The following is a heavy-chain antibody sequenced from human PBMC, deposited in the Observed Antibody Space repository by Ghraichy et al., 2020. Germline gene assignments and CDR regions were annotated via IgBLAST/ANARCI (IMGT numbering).Heavy chain of an antibody. D-gene: IGHD6-19*01. CDR2: ISSSSSYI. CDR3: ARDRIAVAGFDY. CDR1: GFTFSSYS. Sequence: GGSLRLSCAASGFTFSSYSMNWVRQAPGKGLEWVSSISSSSSYIYYADSVKGRFTISRDNAKNSLYLQMNSLRAEDTAVYYCARDRIAVAGFDYWGQGTLVTVSS. J-gene: IGHJ4*02. V-gene: IGHV3-21*01.